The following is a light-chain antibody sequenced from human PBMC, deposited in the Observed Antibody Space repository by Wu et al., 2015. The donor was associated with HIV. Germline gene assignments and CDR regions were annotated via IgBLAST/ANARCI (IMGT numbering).Light chain of an antibody. CDR3: QQRSNWPLT. J-gene: IGKJ4*01. V-gene: IGKV3-11*01. CDR2: DAS. Sequence: EIVLTQSPATLSLSPGERGTLSCRASQSVSSYLAWYQQKPGQAPRLLIYDASNRATGIPARFSGSGSGTDFTLTISSLEPEDFALYYCQQRSNWPLTFGGGTKVEIK. CDR1: QSVSSY.